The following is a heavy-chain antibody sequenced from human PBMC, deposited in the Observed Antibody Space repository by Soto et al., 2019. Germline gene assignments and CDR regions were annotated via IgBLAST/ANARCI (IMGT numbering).Heavy chain of an antibody. D-gene: IGHD6-6*01. J-gene: IGHJ4*02. V-gene: IGHV1-46*03. CDR3: TRGLASGDY. CDR2: INPNGGST. Sequence: QVQLVQPGAEVKRPGASVKFSCKASGYIFTNFYIHWVRQAPGQGLEWIGIINPNGGSTNYAQNFQGRVTMTRATSTSTVYMDLSSRRSEDTAVYYCTRGLASGDYWGQGTLITVSS. CDR1: GYIFTNFY.